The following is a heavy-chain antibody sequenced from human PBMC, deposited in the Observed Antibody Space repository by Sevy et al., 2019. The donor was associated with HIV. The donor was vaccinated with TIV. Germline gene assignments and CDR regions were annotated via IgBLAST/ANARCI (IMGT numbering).Heavy chain of an antibody. CDR3: AKADYSNYFDY. CDR2: ISYDGSNK. V-gene: IGHV3-30*04. J-gene: IGHJ4*02. Sequence: GGSLRLSCAASGFTFSSYAMHWVRQAPGKGLEWGAVISYDGSNKYYADSVKGRFTISRDNSKNTLYLQMNSLRAEDTAVYYCAKADYSNYFDYWGQGTLVTVSS. D-gene: IGHD4-4*01. CDR1: GFTFSSYA.